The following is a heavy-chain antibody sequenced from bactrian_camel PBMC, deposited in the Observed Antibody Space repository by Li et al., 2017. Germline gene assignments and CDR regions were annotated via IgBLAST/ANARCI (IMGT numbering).Heavy chain of an antibody. D-gene: IGHD3*01. Sequence: DVQLVESGGGSVESGGSLNLSCTASRFYYDQYCMGWFRQLPGKGREGVAAIDNDYTTSYADDVKGRFTVSKDNAKNTLYLQMDRLKPEDTAMYYCAADLSTVCFERVLLERRWASYWGQGTQVTVS. CDR3: AADLSTVCFERVLLERRWASY. CDR2: IDNDYTT. J-gene: IGHJ4*01. CDR1: RFYYDQYC. V-gene: IGHV3S42*01.